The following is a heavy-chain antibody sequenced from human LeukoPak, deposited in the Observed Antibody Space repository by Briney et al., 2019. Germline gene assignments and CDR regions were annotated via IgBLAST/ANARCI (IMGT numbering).Heavy chain of an antibody. J-gene: IGHJ4*02. D-gene: IGHD3-3*01. CDR1: GGSISSGDYY. Sequence: SQTLSLTCTVSGGSISSGDYYWSWIRQPPGKGLEWIGYIYYSGSTYYNPSLKSRVTISVDTSKNQFSLKLSSVTPADTAGYYCARVXPXXDFWSGYGDYWGQGTLVTVSS. CDR2: IYYSGST. CDR3: ARVXPXXDFWSGYGDY. V-gene: IGHV4-30-4*08.